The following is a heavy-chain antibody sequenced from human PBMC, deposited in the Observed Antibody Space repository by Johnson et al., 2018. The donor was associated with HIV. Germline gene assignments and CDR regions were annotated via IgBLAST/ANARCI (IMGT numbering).Heavy chain of an antibody. CDR3: AKVRSRWTTFEDALDI. CDR2: ISDDGNNK. Sequence: QVQLVESGGGVVQPGRSLRLSCAASGFTFSSYAMHWVHQAPGKGLEWVAVISDDGNNKYYADSVKGRFNISRDNSKNTLYLPMNSLRPEDTAVYYCAKVRSRWTTFEDALDIWGQGTLVTVSS. D-gene: IGHD4-11*01. CDR1: GFTFSSYA. V-gene: IGHV3-30*18. J-gene: IGHJ3*02.